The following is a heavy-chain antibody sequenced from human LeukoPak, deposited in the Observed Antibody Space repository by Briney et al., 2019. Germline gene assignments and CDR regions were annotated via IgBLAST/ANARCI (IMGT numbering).Heavy chain of an antibody. CDR2: IYHSGST. V-gene: IGHV4-38-2*01. J-gene: IGHJ4*02. D-gene: IGHD3-10*01. Sequence: SETLSLTCAVSGYSIRSGYYWGWIRQPPGKGLEWIGSIYHSGSTYYNSSLKNRVTISVDTSKNQFSLKLCSVTAADTAVYYCARGGFGAFDYWGQGTLVTVSS. CDR3: ARGGFGAFDY. CDR1: GYSIRSGYY.